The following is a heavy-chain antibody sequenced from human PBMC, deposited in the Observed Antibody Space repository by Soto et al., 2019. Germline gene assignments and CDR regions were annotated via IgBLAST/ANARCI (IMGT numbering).Heavy chain of an antibody. CDR3: AKVLPRGGVGSSSFRPNWFDP. Sequence: GGSLRLSCAASGFTFSSYAMSWVRQAPGKGLEWVSAISGSGGSTYYADSVKGRFTISRDNSKNTLYLQTNSLRAEDTAVYYCAKVLPRGGVGSSSFRPNWFDPWGQGTLVTVSS. D-gene: IGHD6-6*01. CDR1: GFTFSSYA. CDR2: ISGSGGST. V-gene: IGHV3-23*01. J-gene: IGHJ5*02.